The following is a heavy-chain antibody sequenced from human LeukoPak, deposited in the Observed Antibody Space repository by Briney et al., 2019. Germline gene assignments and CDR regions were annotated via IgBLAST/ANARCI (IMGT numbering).Heavy chain of an antibody. J-gene: IGHJ4*02. CDR1: GFTFSSYA. V-gene: IGHV3-23*01. Sequence: GGSLRLSCAASGFTFSSYAMSWVRQAPGKGLEWVSTISGSGGNTYYADSVKGRFTISRDNSMNTLYLQMNSLRAEDTAVFYCAKQRGRGGWSLFDYWGQGTRVTVS. CDR2: ISGSGGNT. CDR3: AKQRGRGGWSLFDY. D-gene: IGHD6-19*01.